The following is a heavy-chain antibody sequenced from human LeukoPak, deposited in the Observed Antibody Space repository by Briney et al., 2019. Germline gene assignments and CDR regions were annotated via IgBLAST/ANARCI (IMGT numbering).Heavy chain of an antibody. CDR1: GYTLTELS. CDR2: FDPEDGET. D-gene: IGHD3-22*01. CDR3: ATATKTYDSSGYFSDY. V-gene: IGHV1-24*01. J-gene: IGHJ4*02. Sequence: ASVKVSCKVSGYTLTELSMHWVRQAPGKGLEWMGGFDPEDGETIYAQKFQGRVTMTEDTSTDTAYMELSSLRSEDTAVYYCATATKTYDSSGYFSDYWGQGTLVTVSS.